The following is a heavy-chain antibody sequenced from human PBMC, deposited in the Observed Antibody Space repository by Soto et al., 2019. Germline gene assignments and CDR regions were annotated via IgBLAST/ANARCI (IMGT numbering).Heavy chain of an antibody. D-gene: IGHD6-13*01. CDR1: GGTFSSYA. CDR3: ARARIAAAGLTSDAFDI. V-gene: IGHV1-69*13. J-gene: IGHJ3*02. Sequence: SVKVSCKASGGTFSSYAISWVRQAPGQGLEWMGGIIPIFGTANYAQKFQGRVTITADESTSTAYMELSSLRSEDTAAYYCARARIAAAGLTSDAFDIWGQGTMVTVSS. CDR2: IIPIFGTA.